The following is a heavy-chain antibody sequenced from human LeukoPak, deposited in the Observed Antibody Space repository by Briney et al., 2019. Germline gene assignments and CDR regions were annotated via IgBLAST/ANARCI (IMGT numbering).Heavy chain of an antibody. Sequence: GGSLGLFRGASGFTFSSYWMGWVRQAPGKGLERVANLKEDGSEKYCVDAVKGRFTISRGNAKNSLYLQMNSLRAEDTRVYYCARGTYRFFDYWGQGTLVTLSS. D-gene: IGHD3-16*02. V-gene: IGHV3-7*01. J-gene: IGHJ4*02. CDR2: LKEDGSEK. CDR1: GFTFSSYW. CDR3: ARGTYRFFDY.